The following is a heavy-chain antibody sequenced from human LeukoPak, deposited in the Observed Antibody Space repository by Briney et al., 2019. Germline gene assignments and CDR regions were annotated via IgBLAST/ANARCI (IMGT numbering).Heavy chain of an antibody. CDR2: IIPIFGTA. J-gene: IGHJ6*03. Sequence: GASVKVSCKASGGTFSSYAISWVRQAPGQGLEWMGGIIPIFGTANYAQKFQGRVTITADKSTSTAYMELSSLRSEDTAVYYCHYSNLYYYYYYYMDVWGKGTTVTVSS. CDR3: HYSNLYYYYYYYMDV. D-gene: IGHD4-11*01. V-gene: IGHV1-69*06. CDR1: GGTFSSYA.